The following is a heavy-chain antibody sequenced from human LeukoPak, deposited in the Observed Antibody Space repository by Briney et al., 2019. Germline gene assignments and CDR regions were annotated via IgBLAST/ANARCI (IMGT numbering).Heavy chain of an antibody. D-gene: IGHD1-26*01. Sequence: AGGSLRLSCAASGFTFSDYYMTWLRQAPGKGLEWISYISSSGNTIHNADSVKGRLTISRDNAKNTLYLQMNSLRAGDTAVYYCARAVGAGEGVDFWGQGTLVTVSS. V-gene: IGHV3-11*01. CDR2: ISSSGNTI. CDR3: ARAVGAGEGVDF. J-gene: IGHJ4*02. CDR1: GFTFSDYY.